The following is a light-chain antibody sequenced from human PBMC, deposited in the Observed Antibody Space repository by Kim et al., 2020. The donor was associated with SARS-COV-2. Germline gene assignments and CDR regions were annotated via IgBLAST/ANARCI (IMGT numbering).Light chain of an antibody. J-gene: IGKJ1*01. Sequence: DIQMTQSPSTLSASVGDRVTITCRASQNINTWLAWYQHKPGKAPVLLISKASSLQSWVPSRFSGGGSGTEFTLTITSLQPDDFATYFCQQYGDYSTFGQGTRVEIK. CDR1: QNINTW. CDR3: QQYGDYST. V-gene: IGKV1-5*03. CDR2: KAS.